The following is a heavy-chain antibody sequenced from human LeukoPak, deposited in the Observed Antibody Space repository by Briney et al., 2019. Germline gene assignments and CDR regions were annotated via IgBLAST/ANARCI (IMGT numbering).Heavy chain of an antibody. V-gene: IGHV3-7*01. CDR2: IQQDGNEK. D-gene: IGHD3-10*01. J-gene: IGHJ4*02. CDR3: AKDRGSGAFDY. CDR1: GFTFSTYW. Sequence: GGSLRLSCAASGFTFSTYWMSWVRQAPGKGLEWVANIQQDGNEKYYVDSVKGRFTISRDNSKNTLYLQMNSLRAEDTAVYYCAKDRGSGAFDYWGQGTLVTVSS.